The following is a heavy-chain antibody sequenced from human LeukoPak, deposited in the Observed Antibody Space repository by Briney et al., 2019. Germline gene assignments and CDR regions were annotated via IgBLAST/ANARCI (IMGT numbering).Heavy chain of an antibody. CDR2: IQYDGSNK. J-gene: IGHJ4*02. D-gene: IGHD4-17*01. V-gene: IGHV3-30*02. CDR1: GFTFSSYG. CDR3: ARGFWGVYGDGYDY. Sequence: GGSLRLSCAASGFTFSSYGMHWVRQAPGKGLEWVTFIQYDGSNKFYANSVKGRFTISRDNSKNTLYLQMNSLRAEDTAVYYCARGFWGVYGDGYDYWGQGTLVTVSS.